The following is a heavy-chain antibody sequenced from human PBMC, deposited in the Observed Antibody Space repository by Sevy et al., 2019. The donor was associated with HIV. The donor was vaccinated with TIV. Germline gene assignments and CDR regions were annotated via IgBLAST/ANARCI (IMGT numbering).Heavy chain of an antibody. D-gene: IGHD3-3*01. J-gene: IGHJ3*02. V-gene: IGHV3-7*01. Sequence: GGSLRLSCAASGFTFSSYWMSWVRQAPGKGLEWVANIKQDGSEKYYVDSVKGRFTISRDNAKNSLYLQMNSLRDEDMAVYYCASNTDYDFWSGYPSSGAFDIWGQGTMVTVSS. CDR1: GFTFSSYW. CDR3: ASNTDYDFWSGYPSSGAFDI. CDR2: IKQDGSEK.